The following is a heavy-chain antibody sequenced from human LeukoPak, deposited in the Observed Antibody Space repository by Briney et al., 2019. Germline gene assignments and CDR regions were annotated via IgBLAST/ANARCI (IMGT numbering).Heavy chain of an antibody. V-gene: IGHV3-20*04. J-gene: IGHJ4*02. D-gene: IGHD3-10*01. CDR3: ARDEDGSGSYYMSGFDY. CDR2: INWNSGST. Sequence: GGSLRLSCAASGFTFDDYGMSWVRQAPGKGLEWVSGINWNSGSTGYADSVKGRFTISRDNAKNSLYLQMNSLRAEDTALYYCARDEDGSGSYYMSGFDYWGQGTLVTVSS. CDR1: GFTFDDYG.